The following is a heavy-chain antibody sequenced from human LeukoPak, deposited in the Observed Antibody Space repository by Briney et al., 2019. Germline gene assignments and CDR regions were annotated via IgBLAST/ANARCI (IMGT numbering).Heavy chain of an antibody. Sequence: ASVKVSCKASGYTFTSYGISRVRQAPGQGLEWMGWISAYNGNTNYARKLQGRVTMTTDTSTSTAYMELRSLRSDDTAVYYCARTRPSTVVTPYGWFDPWGQGTLVTVSS. J-gene: IGHJ5*02. CDR1: GYTFTSYG. CDR3: ARTRPSTVVTPYGWFDP. D-gene: IGHD4-23*01. CDR2: ISAYNGNT. V-gene: IGHV1-18*01.